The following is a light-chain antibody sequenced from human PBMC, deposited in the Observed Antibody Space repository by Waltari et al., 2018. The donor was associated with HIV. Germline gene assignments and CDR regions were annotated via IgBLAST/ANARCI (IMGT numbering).Light chain of an antibody. CDR2: DVS. J-gene: IGLJ2*01. CDR1: SSDVGGYNY. V-gene: IGLV2-8*01. CDR3: SSYAGRNNVV. Sequence: QSALTKPPSASGSPGQAVTLSCTGTSSDVGGYNYVSWYQQHPGKAPKLMIYDVSKRPSGVPDRFSGSKSGNTASLTVSGLQAEDEADYYCSSYAGRNNVVFGGGTKVTVL.